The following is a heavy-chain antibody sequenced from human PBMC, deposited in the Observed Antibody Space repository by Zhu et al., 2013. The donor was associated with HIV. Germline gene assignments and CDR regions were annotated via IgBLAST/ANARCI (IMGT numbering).Heavy chain of an antibody. Sequence: QLVQSGPEVKKPGTSVKVSCKASGFTFTSSAVQWVRQARGQRLEWIGWIVVGSGNTNYAQKFQERVTITRDMSTSTAYMELSSLRSEDTAVYYCAAEPTSSSYWYFDLWGRGTLVTVSS. V-gene: IGHV1-58*01. D-gene: IGHD6-19*01. CDR3: AAEPTSSSYWYFDL. CDR2: IVVGSGNT. CDR1: GFTFTSSA. J-gene: IGHJ2*01.